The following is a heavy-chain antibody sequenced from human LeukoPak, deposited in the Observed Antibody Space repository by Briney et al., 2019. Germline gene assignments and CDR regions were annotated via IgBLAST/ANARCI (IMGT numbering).Heavy chain of an antibody. CDR1: EFNFGDYD. Sequence: PGGSLRLSCAASEFNFGDYDMTWVRQAPGKGLEWDASISASGVTTNYADSVRGRFTISRDNSNKVAYLRMNSLSAEDTAVYYCARSINYSNYLLDYWGQGTRVTVSS. CDR3: ARSINYSNYLLDY. V-gene: IGHV3-23*01. D-gene: IGHD4-11*01. CDR2: ISASGVTT. J-gene: IGHJ4*02.